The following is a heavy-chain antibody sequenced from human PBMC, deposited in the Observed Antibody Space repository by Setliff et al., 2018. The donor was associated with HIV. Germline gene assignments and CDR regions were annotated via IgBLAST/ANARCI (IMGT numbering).Heavy chain of an antibody. CDR1: GYTFTNYY. D-gene: IGHD2-15*01. J-gene: IGHJ4*02. V-gene: IGHV1-46*01. Sequence: ASVKVSCKTSGYTFTNYYMHWMRQAPGQGLEWMGVVNTVGGGASYAQKFQGRLTVTRDTATSTVYMELSSLRSEDTAVYYCAREGQVVVTAKGFDYWGLGTLVTVSS. CDR2: VNTVGGGA. CDR3: AREGQVVVTAKGFDY.